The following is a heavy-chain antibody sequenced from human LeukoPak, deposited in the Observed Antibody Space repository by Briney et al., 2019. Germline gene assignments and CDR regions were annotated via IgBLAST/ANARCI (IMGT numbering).Heavy chain of an antibody. CDR2: IYPGDSDT. D-gene: IGHD6-13*01. J-gene: IGHJ5*02. CDR1: GYSFTRYW. CDR3: ARLIAAARGWFDP. Sequence: GESLKISCKASGYSFTRYWIGWVRQMPGKGLGWMGIIYPGDSDTRYSPSFQGQVTILVDKSISTAYLQWSSLKASDTAMYYCARLIAAARGWFDPWGQGTLVTVSS. V-gene: IGHV5-51*01.